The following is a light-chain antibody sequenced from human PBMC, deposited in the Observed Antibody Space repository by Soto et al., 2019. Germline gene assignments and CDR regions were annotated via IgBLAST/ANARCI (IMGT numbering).Light chain of an antibody. CDR1: SSDIGGYNY. CDR3: SSYTTSNTLI. J-gene: IGLJ2*01. CDR2: EVS. Sequence: QSALTQPASVSGSPGQSITISCTGTSSDIGGYNYVSWYQQYLDKAPKLIIFEVSNRPSGIYSRFSASKSGNTASLTITGLQAEDEADYYCSSYTTSNTLIFGGGTKLTVL. V-gene: IGLV2-14*01.